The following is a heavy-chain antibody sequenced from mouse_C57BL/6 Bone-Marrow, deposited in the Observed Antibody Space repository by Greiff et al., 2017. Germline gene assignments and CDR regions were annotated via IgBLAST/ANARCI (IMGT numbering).Heavy chain of an antibody. V-gene: IGHV1-76*01. CDR3: ARGGYYGPFAY. Sequence: VQLQESGAELVRPGASVKLSCKASGYTFTDYYINWVKQRPGQGLEWIARIYPGSGNTYYTEKFKGKATLTAEKSSSTAYMQLSSLTSEDSAVYFCARGGYYGPFAYWGQGTLVTVSA. J-gene: IGHJ3*01. CDR2: IYPGSGNT. D-gene: IGHD1-1*02. CDR1: GYTFTDYY.